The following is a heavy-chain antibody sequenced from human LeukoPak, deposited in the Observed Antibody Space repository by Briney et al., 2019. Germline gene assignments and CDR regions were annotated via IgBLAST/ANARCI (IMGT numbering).Heavy chain of an antibody. CDR3: ATYRQVLLPFES. Sequence: GGSLRLSCAASGFTFSSYAMSWVRQAPGKGLEWVANIKKDGSEKYYVDSVKGRFTISRDNAKKSLYLQMNSLRAEDTAIYYCATYRQVLLPFESWGQGTLVTVSS. CDR1: GFTFSSYA. J-gene: IGHJ4*02. CDR2: IKKDGSEK. V-gene: IGHV3-7*03. D-gene: IGHD2/OR15-2a*01.